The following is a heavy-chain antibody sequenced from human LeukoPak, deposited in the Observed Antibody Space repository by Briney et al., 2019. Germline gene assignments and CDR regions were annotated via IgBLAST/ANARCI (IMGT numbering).Heavy chain of an antibody. Sequence: GGSLRLSCAASGFTFSSYAMHWVRQAPGKGLEWVAVISYDGSNKYYADSVKGRFTISRDNSKNTLYLQMNSLRAEDTAVYYCAKERGTWGIDYWGQGTLVTVSS. CDR2: ISYDGSNK. V-gene: IGHV3-30-3*01. CDR1: GFTFSSYA. D-gene: IGHD3-16*01. CDR3: AKERGTWGIDY. J-gene: IGHJ4*02.